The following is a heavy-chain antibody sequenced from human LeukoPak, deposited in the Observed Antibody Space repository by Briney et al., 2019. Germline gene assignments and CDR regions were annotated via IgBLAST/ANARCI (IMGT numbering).Heavy chain of an antibody. CDR2: IYPGDSDT. V-gene: IGHV5-51*01. CDR3: ARQGSRDGYNADAFDI. D-gene: IGHD5-24*01. J-gene: IGHJ3*02. Sequence: GESLEISFKGSGYSFTSYWIGWVRQMPGKGLEWMGIIYPGDSDTRYSPSFQGQVTISADKSISTAYLQWSSLKASDTAMYYCARQGSRDGYNADAFDIWGQGTMVPVSS. CDR1: GYSFTSYW.